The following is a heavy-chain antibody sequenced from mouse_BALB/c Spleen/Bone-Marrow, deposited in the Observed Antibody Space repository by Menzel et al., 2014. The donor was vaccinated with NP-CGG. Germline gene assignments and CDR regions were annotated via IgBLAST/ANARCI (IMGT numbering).Heavy chain of an antibody. Sequence: DVQLVESGGGLVQPGGSRKLSCTASGFTFSSFGMHWVRQAPEKGLEWVAYISSDSDTIYYADTVKGRFTISRDNPENTLFLQMTSLRSEDTAMYYCTRDHDYDWYFDVWGAGTTVTVSS. CDR1: GFTFSSFG. D-gene: IGHD2-4*01. J-gene: IGHJ1*01. CDR2: ISSDSDTI. V-gene: IGHV5-17*02. CDR3: TRDHDYDWYFDV.